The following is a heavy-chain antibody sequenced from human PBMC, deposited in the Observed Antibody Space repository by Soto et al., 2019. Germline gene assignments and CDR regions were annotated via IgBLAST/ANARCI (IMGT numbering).Heavy chain of an antibody. CDR3: AGVGRGNTQGDTFDI. D-gene: IGHD3-10*01. CDR1: DSTFRSYS. Sequence: EVRLVESGGGLVKPGESLRLSCVASDSTFRSYSMNWVRQAPGRGLEWVSIISSGSSVIFYADSMKGRFTISRDNAKNSMYLKMSILSAEDTAVYYCAGVGRGNTQGDTFDIWGQGTMVTVSS. J-gene: IGHJ3*02. V-gene: IGHV3-21*01. CDR2: ISSGSSVI.